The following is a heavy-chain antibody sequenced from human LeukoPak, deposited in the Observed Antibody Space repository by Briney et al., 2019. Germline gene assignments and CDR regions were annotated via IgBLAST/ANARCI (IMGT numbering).Heavy chain of an antibody. D-gene: IGHD3-22*01. J-gene: IGHJ5*02. CDR1: GYTFTSYG. V-gene: IGHV1-18*01. CDR2: ISAYNGNT. CDR3: ARVTSYYYDSSGPQSWFDP. Sequence: GASVKASCKASGYTFTSYGISWVRQAPGQGLEWMGWISAYNGNTNYAQKLQGRVTMTTDTSTSTAYMELRSLRSDDTAVYYCARVTSYYYDSSGPQSWFDPWGQGTLVTVSS.